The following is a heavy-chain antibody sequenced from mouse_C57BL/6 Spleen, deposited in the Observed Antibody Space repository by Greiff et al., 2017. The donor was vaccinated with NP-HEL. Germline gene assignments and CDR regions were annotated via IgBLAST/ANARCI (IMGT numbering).Heavy chain of an antibody. CDR2: ISSGGDYI. D-gene: IGHD3-2*02. CDR3: TVGDSSGYGGAMDY. J-gene: IGHJ4*01. Sequence: EVQRVESGEGLVKPGGSLKLSCAASGFTFSSYAMSWVRQTPEKRLEWVAYISSGGDYIYYADTVKGRFTISRDNARNTLYLQMSSLKSEDTAMYYCTVGDSSGYGGAMDYWGQGTSVTVSS. CDR1: GFTFSSYA. V-gene: IGHV5-9-1*02.